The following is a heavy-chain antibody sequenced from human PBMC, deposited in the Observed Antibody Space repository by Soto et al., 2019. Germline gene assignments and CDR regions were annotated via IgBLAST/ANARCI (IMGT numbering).Heavy chain of an antibody. CDR2: ISGSGGST. V-gene: IGHV3-23*01. CDR3: AEDSGSSGLFDY. CDR1: GFTFSTYA. Sequence: GGSLRLSCAASGFTFSTYAMSWVRQAPGKGLEWVSVISGSGGSTFYADSVKGRFTISRDNSKKTLHLQMNSLRAEDTAVYYCAEDSGSSGLFDYWGQGTLVTVS. J-gene: IGHJ4*02. D-gene: IGHD5-12*01.